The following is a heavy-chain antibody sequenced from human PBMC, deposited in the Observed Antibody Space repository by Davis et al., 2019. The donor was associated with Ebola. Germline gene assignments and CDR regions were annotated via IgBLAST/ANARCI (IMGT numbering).Heavy chain of an antibody. CDR2: ISYDGSNK. J-gene: IGHJ4*02. V-gene: IGHV3-30-3*01. CDR3: ARNSPFGDFYGY. CDR1: GFTFSSYA. D-gene: IGHD3-3*01. Sequence: GESLKISCAASGFTFSSYAMHWVRQAPGKGLEWVAVISYDGSNKYYADSVKGRFTISRDNSKNTLYLQMNSLRAEDTAVYYCARNSPFGDFYGYWGQGTLVTVSS.